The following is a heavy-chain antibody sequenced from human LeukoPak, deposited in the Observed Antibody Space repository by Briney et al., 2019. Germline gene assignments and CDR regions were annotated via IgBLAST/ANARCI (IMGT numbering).Heavy chain of an antibody. J-gene: IGHJ4*02. V-gene: IGHV3-48*03. CDR2: IGSSGTTI. Sequence: GGSLRLSCAASGFTFSSYEMNWVRQAPGKGLEWVSYIGSSGTTIYYADSVKGRFTISRDNAKTSLYLQMNSLRAEDTAVYYCAREEGGNYFDAWGQGTVVTVSS. CDR3: AREEGGNYFDA. CDR1: GFTFSSYE. D-gene: IGHD1-26*01.